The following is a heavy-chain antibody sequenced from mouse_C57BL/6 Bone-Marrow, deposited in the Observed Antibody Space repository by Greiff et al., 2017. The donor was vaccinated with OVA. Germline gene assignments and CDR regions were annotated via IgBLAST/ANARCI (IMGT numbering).Heavy chain of an antibody. CDR3: ARWRWLLRPFDY. Sequence: VQLQESGAELARPGASVKLSCKASGYTFTSYGISWVKQRTGQGLEWIGEIYPRSGNTYYNEKFKGKATLTADKSSSTAYMELRSLTSEDSAVYFCARWRWLLRPFDYWGQGTTLTVSS. V-gene: IGHV1-81*01. CDR1: GYTFTSYG. CDR2: IYPRSGNT. J-gene: IGHJ2*01. D-gene: IGHD2-3*01.